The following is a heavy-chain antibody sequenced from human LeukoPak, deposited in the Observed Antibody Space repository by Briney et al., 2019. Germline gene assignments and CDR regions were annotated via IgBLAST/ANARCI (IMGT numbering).Heavy chain of an antibody. CDR2: IIPILGMA. CDR1: GGTFSSYG. Sequence: SLRVSCEASGGTFSSYGISWVRQAPGQGLEGVGRIIPILGMANYAQKFQGRVTITADKSTSTAYMELSSLRSEDTAVYYCESRYCSGGSCQDPWAFDIWGQGTMVTVSS. V-gene: IGHV1-69*04. J-gene: IGHJ3*02. D-gene: IGHD2-15*01. CDR3: ESRYCSGGSCQDPWAFDI.